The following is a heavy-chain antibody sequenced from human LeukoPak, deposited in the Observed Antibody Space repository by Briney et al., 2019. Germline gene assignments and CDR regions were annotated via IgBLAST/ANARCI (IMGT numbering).Heavy chain of an antibody. CDR3: ARAPKKSYGSFDY. CDR1: GFTFSSYA. Sequence: GGPLRLSCAASGFTFSSYAMHWVRQAPGKGLEGVAVISYDGSNKYYADSVKGRFTISRDNSKNTLYLQMNSLRAEDTAVYYCARAPKKSYGSFDYWGQGTLVTVSS. D-gene: IGHD5-18*01. CDR2: ISYDGSNK. V-gene: IGHV3-30*04. J-gene: IGHJ4*02.